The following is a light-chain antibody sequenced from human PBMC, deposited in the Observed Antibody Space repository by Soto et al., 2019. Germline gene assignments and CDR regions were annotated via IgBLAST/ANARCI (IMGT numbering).Light chain of an antibody. V-gene: IGKV1-27*01. Sequence: DIQMTQSPSSLSASVGDRVTITCRASRGISNYLAWYQQKPGKVPKVLIYAASTLPSGVPSRFSGSGSGTDFTLKISSLQPEDGATYYCQNYNTPPLTFGRGTKVDIK. CDR3: QNYNTPPLT. CDR1: RGISNY. CDR2: AAS. J-gene: IGKJ1*01.